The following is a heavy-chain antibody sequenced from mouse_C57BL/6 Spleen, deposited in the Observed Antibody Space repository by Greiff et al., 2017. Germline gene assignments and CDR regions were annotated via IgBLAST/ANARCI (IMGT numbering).Heavy chain of an antibody. Sequence: VQLQQSGAELVRPGASVKLSCTASGFNIKDDYMHWVKQRPEQGLEWIGWIDPENGDTEYASKFQGKATITADTSSNTAYLQLSSLKSEDTAVYYGTTGAMDYWGQGTSVTVSS. CDR2: IDPENGDT. CDR1: GFNIKDDY. CDR3: TTGAMDY. V-gene: IGHV14-4*01. J-gene: IGHJ4*01.